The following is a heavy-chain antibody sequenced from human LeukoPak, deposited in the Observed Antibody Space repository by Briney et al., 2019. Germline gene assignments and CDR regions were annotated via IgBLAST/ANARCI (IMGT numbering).Heavy chain of an antibody. CDR3: TRDQTPYY. CDR2: IKSKTGGGTT. J-gene: IGHJ4*02. V-gene: IGHV3-15*01. Sequence: GGSLRLSCAASGFTFSNAWMSWVRQAPGKGLEWVGRIKSKTGGGTTDYAAPVKGRFTISRDDSKNTLYLQMNSLKTEDTAVYYCTRDQTPYYWGQGTLVTVSS. CDR1: GFTFSNAW.